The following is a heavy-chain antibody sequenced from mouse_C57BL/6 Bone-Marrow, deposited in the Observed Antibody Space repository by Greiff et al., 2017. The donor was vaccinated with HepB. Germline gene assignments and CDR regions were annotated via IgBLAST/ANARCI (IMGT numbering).Heavy chain of an antibody. CDR1: GYTFTSYW. J-gene: IGHJ3*01. V-gene: IGHV1-69*01. D-gene: IGHD3-3*01. CDR3: AREGLAWFAY. Sequence: QVQLQQPGAELVMPGASVKLSCKASGYTFTSYWMHWVKQRPGQGLEWIGEIDPSDSYTNYNQKFKGKATLTVDTSSSTAYMQLSSLTSEDSAVYYCAREGLAWFAYWGQGTLVTVSA. CDR2: IDPSDSYT.